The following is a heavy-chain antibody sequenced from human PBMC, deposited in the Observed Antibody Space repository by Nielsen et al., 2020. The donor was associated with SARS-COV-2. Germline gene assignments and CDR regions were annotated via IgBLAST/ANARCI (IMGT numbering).Heavy chain of an antibody. CDR3: VRVRDDGHYYDTGPFDY. J-gene: IGHJ4*02. Sequence: GESLKISCAASGFTFSDYAMAWVRQAPGKGLMWVSRINSDGSRSAYADAVKGRFTISRDNARDTLSLQMNSLSAEDTAVYYCVRVRDDGHYYDTGPFDYWGQGALVTVSS. D-gene: IGHD3-22*01. CDR1: GFTFSDYA. CDR2: INSDGSRS. V-gene: IGHV3-74*01.